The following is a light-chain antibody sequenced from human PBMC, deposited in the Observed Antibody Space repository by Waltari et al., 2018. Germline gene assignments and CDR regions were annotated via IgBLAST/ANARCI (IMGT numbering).Light chain of an antibody. CDR1: RPNLGAPYA. V-gene: IGLV1-40*01. CDR3: QSYDSRLSAYV. Sequence: QSVLTQPPSVSGAPGQTVTISCTGGRPNLGAPYAVLWYQHLLGTAPKVVVYGNNNRPSGVPDRFSGSKSGTSASLTISGLQAEDEADYYCQSYDSRLSAYVFGGGTKLTVL. J-gene: IGLJ3*02. CDR2: GNN.